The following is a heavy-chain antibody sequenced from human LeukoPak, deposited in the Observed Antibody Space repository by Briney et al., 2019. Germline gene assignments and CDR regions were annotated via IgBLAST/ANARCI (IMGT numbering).Heavy chain of an antibody. CDR2: ISYDGSNK. CDR3: AKDFYGDNNWFDP. V-gene: IGHV3-30*18. CDR1: GFTFSAYG. D-gene: IGHD4-17*01. Sequence: PGGSLRLSCEASGFTFSAYGMHWVRQAAGKGLEWVAVISYDGSNKYYADSVKGRFTISRDNSKNTLYLQMNSLRAEDTAVYYCAKDFYGDNNWFDPWGQGTLVTVSS. J-gene: IGHJ5*02.